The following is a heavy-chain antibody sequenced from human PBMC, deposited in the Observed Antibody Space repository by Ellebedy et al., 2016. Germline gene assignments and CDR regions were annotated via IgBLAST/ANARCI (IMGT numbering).Heavy chain of an antibody. CDR2: IYAPGST. V-gene: IGHV4-4*07. CDR1: GGSINSYY. CDR3: AKENNIVVSARFDP. Sequence: SETLSLXCTVSGGSINSYYWSWIRQPAGKGLEWIGRIYAPGSTNYNPSLKSRVSMSLDTSKNQISLNLRSVTAADTAVYYCAKENNIVVSARFDPWGQGILVTVSS. D-gene: IGHD3-16*02. J-gene: IGHJ5*02.